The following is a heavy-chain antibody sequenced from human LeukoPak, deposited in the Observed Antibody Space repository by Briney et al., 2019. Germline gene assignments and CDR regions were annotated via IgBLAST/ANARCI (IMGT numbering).Heavy chain of an antibody. CDR2: IDPSDSHI. CDR1: GXSFTSNW. CDR3: ARQGRGSYRRDFDY. D-gene: IGHD1-26*01. J-gene: IGHJ4*02. Sequence: GESLKISCNGSGXSFTSNWISWVRQMPGKGLEWMGRIDPSDSHINYSPSFQGHVTISVDKSISTAYLQWSSLRASDTAMYYCARQGRGSYRRDFDYWGQGTLVTVSS. V-gene: IGHV5-10-1*01.